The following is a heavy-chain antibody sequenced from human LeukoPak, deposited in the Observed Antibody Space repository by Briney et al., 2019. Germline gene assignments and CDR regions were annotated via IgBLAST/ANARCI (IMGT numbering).Heavy chain of an antibody. D-gene: IGHD5-18*01. J-gene: IGHJ4*02. Sequence: ASVKVSCKASGYTFTSYAMHWVRQAPGQRLEWMGWINAGNGNTKYSQKFQGRVTITRDTSASTAYMELSSLRSEDTAVYYCARVSSWGIQLWLIFDYWGQGTPVTVSS. CDR3: ARVSSWGIQLWLIFDY. CDR1: GYTFTSYA. CDR2: INAGNGNT. V-gene: IGHV1-3*01.